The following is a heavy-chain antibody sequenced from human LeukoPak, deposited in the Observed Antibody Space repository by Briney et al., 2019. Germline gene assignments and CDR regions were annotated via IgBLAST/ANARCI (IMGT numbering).Heavy chain of an antibody. J-gene: IGHJ3*02. CDR3: ARDPKDDSSCYYYYAFDI. V-gene: IGHV4-31*03. D-gene: IGHD3-22*01. CDR2: IYYSGST. CDR1: GGSISSGGYY. Sequence: PSETLSLTCTVSGGSISSGGYYWSWVRQHPGRGLEWIGYIYYSGSTYYNPSLKSRVTISVDTSKNQFSLKLSSVTAADTAVYYCARDPKDDSSCYYYYAFDIWGQGTMVTVSS.